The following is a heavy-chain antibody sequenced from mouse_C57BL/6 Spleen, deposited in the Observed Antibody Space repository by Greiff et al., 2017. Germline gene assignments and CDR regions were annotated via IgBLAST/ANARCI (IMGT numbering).Heavy chain of an antibody. CDR3: ARANWDVSRFAY. V-gene: IGHV5-4*03. J-gene: IGHJ3*01. CDR1: GFTFSSYA. Sequence: EVKLMESGGGLVKPGGSLKLSCAASGFTFSSYAMSWVRQTPEKRLEWVATISDGGSYTYYPDTVKGRFTISRDNAKNNLYLQMSHLKSEDTAMYYCARANWDVSRFAYWGQGTLVTVSA. CDR2: ISDGGSYT. D-gene: IGHD4-1*01.